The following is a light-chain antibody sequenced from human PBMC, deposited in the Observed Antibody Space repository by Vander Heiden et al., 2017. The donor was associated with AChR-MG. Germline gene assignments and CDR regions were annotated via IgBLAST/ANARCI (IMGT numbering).Light chain of an antibody. CDR2: DAS. CDR3: QQGSSWPFT. Sequence: AIQPILSPSSLSSSVGDRVTITCRASQGIRSDLAWYQQKPGKAPRLLSYDASNLESGIPARFSGGGSGTDFTLTISSLQPEDFAAYYCQQGSSWPFTFGHGTRVDIK. CDR1: QGIRSD. J-gene: IGKJ3*01. V-gene: IGKV1-13*02.